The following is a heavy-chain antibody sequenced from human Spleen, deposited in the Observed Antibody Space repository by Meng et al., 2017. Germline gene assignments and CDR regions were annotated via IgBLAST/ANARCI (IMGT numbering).Heavy chain of an antibody. CDR3: ARVGIAVAGSYYFDY. J-gene: IGHJ4*02. CDR2: ISGSGGST. Sequence: GESLKISCAASGFTFSSYAMSWVRQAPGKGLEWVSAISGSGGSTYYAGSVKGRFTISRDNSKNTLYLQMNSLRAEDTAVYYCARVGIAVAGSYYFDYWGQGTLVTVSS. D-gene: IGHD6-19*01. CDR1: GFTFSSYA. V-gene: IGHV3-23*01.